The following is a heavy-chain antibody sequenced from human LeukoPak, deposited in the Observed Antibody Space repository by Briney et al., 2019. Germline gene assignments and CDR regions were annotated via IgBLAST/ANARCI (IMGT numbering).Heavy chain of an antibody. D-gene: IGHD3-22*01. CDR1: GFTFSTYW. CDR3: ARAPSEIGGYYPEYFRH. Sequence: GGSLRLSCAASGFTFSTYWMHWVRQAPGKGLVWVSRIISDGGTHYADCVKGRFTISRDNAKKTVSLQMNSLRPEDTGVYYCARAPSEIGGYYPEYFRHWGQGTLVT. J-gene: IGHJ1*01. CDR2: IISDGGT. V-gene: IGHV3-74*01.